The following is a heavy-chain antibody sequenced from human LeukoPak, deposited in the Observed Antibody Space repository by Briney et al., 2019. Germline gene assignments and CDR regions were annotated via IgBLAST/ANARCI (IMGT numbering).Heavy chain of an antibody. CDR1: GGTFSSYT. Sequence: ASVKVSCKASGGTFSSYTMSWVRQAPGQGLEWMGRIITILGIANSAQQSQSRVTITTDKSTSTAYMELRSLTSQDTAVYYCARDLTAGLWGQGTLVTVSS. V-gene: IGHV1-69*04. D-gene: IGHD1-14*01. CDR3: ARDLTAGL. J-gene: IGHJ4*02. CDR2: IITILGIA.